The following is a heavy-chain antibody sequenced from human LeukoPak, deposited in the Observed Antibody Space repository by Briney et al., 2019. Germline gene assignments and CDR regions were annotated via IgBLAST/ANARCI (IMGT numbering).Heavy chain of an antibody. CDR1: GGSISSSSYY. Sequence: TSETLSLTCTVSGGSISSSSYYWSWIRQPAGKGLEWIGRIYTSGSTNYNPSLKSRVTISVDKSKNQFSLKLSSVTAADTAVYYCARGVSLVGTTVTSYYYYYMDVWGKGTTVTVSS. J-gene: IGHJ6*03. CDR3: ARGVSLVGTTVTSYYYYYMDV. V-gene: IGHV4-61*02. CDR2: IYTSGST. D-gene: IGHD4-11*01.